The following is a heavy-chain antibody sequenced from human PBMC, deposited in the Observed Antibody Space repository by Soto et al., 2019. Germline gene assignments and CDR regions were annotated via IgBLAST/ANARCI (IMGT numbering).Heavy chain of an antibody. J-gene: IGHJ4*02. CDR3: ARDLVSAGAPFDY. CDR1: GFTFSSYG. Sequence: GGSLRLSCAASGFTFSSYGMHWVRQAPGKGLEWVAVIWYDGSNKYYADSVKGRFTISRDNSKNTLYLQMNSLRAEDTAVYYCARDLVSAGAPFDYWGQGILVTVSS. D-gene: IGHD7-27*01. V-gene: IGHV3-33*01. CDR2: IWYDGSNK.